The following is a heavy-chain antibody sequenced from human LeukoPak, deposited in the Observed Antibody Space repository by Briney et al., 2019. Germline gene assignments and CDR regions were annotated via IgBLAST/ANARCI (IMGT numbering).Heavy chain of an antibody. J-gene: IGHJ4*02. CDR1: GFTFSSYA. CDR3: AREGYYDSSGPIQRFDY. Sequence: GGSPRLSCAASGFTFSSYAMHWVRQAPGKGLEWVAVISYDGSNKYYADSVKGRFTISRDNSKNTLYLQMNSLRAEDTAVYYCAREGYYDSSGPIQRFDYWGQGTLVTVSS. V-gene: IGHV3-30*14. D-gene: IGHD3-22*01. CDR2: ISYDGSNK.